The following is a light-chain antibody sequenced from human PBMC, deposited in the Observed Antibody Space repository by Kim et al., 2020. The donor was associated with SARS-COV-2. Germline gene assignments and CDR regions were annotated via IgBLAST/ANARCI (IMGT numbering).Light chain of an antibody. Sequence: GQSFTISCPGSANDIGNYNYVSWHQQHPGRAPKLLIYDINDRPSGVSDRFSGSKSGNTASLTIAGLQSEDEAFYYCSSYTSTSSILFGGGTKVTVL. J-gene: IGLJ2*01. CDR1: ANDIGNYNY. CDR3: SSYTSTSSIL. CDR2: DIN. V-gene: IGLV2-14*03.